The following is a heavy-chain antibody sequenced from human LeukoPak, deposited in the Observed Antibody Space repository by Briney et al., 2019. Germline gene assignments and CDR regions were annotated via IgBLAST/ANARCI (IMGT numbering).Heavy chain of an antibody. CDR2: LSSSSTYV. CDR3: ATVRCSGGSCFYNFDH. CDR1: GFTFSAYS. V-gene: IGHV3-21*01. Sequence: GGSLRLSCAASGFTFSAYSMNWVRQAPGKGLERVSSLSSSSTYVYYADSVKGRFTISRDNAKNSLYLRMNSLRAEDTAVYYCATVRCSGGSCFYNFDHWGQGSLVTVSS. J-gene: IGHJ4*02. D-gene: IGHD2-15*01.